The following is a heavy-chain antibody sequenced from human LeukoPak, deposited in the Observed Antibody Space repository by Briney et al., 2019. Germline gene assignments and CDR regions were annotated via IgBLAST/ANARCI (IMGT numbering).Heavy chain of an antibody. V-gene: IGHV4-4*02. CDR3: ASQGGLRNDF. CDR1: GGSITTRDC. Sequence: SETLSLTCGVSGGSITTRDCWCWVRQPLGEGLEWIGEICLDGRIHYTASLKSRVSISMDRSKAQFSLNLISVTAADTAMYFCASQGGLRNDFWGQGILVTVSS. CDR2: ICLDGRI. D-gene: IGHD2-15*01. J-gene: IGHJ4*02.